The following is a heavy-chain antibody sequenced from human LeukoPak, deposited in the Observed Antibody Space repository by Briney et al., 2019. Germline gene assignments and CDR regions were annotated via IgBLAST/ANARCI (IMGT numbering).Heavy chain of an antibody. V-gene: IGHV1-2*02. D-gene: IGHD3-10*01. Sequence: ASVKVSCKASGCTFTGYYMHWVRQAPGQGLEWMGWINPNSGGTNYAQKFQGRVTMTRDTSISTAYMELSRLRSDDTAVYYCARDHYPMVRGVIGYWGQGTLVTVSS. CDR3: ARDHYPMVRGVIGY. J-gene: IGHJ4*02. CDR1: GCTFTGYY. CDR2: INPNSGGT.